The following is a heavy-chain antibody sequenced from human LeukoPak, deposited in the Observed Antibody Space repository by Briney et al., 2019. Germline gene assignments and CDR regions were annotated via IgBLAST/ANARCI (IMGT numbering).Heavy chain of an antibody. CDR1: GGSISSYY. V-gene: IGHV4-59*01. CDR3: ARAGITMVRGVMAASWFDP. D-gene: IGHD3-10*01. J-gene: IGHJ5*02. Sequence: SETLSLTCTVSGGSISSYYWSWIRQPPGKGLECIGYIYYSGSTNYNPSLKSRVTISVDTSKNQFSLKLSSVTAADTAVYYCARAGITMVRGVMAASWFDPWGQGTLVTVSS. CDR2: IYYSGST.